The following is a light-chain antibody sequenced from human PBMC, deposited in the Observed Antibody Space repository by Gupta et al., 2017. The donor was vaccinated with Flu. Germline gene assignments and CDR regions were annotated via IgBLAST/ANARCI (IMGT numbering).Light chain of an antibody. V-gene: IGLV2-14*04. CDR3: SSYTSSSTPDV. Sequence: ITISCTGTSSDVGGFNYVSWYKQHPGKAPKLRIYDVSNRPSGISNRFSGSKSGNTASLTISGLQAEDKADYYCSSYTSSSTPDVFGTGTKVTVI. CDR1: SSDVGGFNY. CDR2: DVS. J-gene: IGLJ1*01.